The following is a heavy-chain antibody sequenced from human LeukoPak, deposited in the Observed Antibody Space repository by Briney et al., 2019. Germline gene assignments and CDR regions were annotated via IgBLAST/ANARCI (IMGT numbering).Heavy chain of an antibody. CDR1: GGSISSNSYY. J-gene: IGHJ4*02. D-gene: IGHD3-16*02. V-gene: IGHV4-39*01. Sequence: SETLSLTCTVSGGSISSNSYYWGWIRQPPGKGLEWIGSIYYSGSTYYNPSLKNRLTISVDTSKNQFSLKLSSVTAADTAVYYCARGRSFFGYWGQGTLVTVSS. CDR2: IYYSGST. CDR3: ARGRSFFGY.